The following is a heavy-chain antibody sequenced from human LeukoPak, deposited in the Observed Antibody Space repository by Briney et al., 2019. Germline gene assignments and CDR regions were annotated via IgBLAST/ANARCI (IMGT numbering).Heavy chain of an antibody. Sequence: ASVKVSCEDSGGTFSSYAISWVRQAPGQGLEWMGGIIPIFGTANYAQKFQGRVTITADESTSTAYMELSSLRSEDTAVYYCAGGYSSSWYLYYFDYWGQGTLVTVSS. CDR1: GGTFSSYA. J-gene: IGHJ4*02. D-gene: IGHD6-13*01. V-gene: IGHV1-69*01. CDR2: IIPIFGTA. CDR3: AGGYSSSWYLYYFDY.